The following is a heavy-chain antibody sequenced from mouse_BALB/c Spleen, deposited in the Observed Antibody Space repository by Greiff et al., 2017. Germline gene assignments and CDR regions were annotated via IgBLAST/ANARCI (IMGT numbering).Heavy chain of an antibody. CDR3: ARGRGVGWFAY. CDR1: GFTFTDYY. Sequence: EVMLVESGGGLVQPGGSLRLSCATSGFTFTDYYMSWVRQPPGKALEWLGFISNKANGYTTEYSASVKGRFTISRDNSQSILYLQMNTLRAEDSATYYCARGRGVGWFAYWGQGTLVTVSA. J-gene: IGHJ3*01. CDR2: ISNKANGYTT. V-gene: IGHV7-3*02.